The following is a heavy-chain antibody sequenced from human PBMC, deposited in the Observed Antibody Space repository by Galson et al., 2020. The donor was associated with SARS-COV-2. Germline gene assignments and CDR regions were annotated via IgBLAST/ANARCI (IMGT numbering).Heavy chain of an antibody. D-gene: IGHD2-15*01. CDR1: GGSISSGDYY. CDR2: IYYSGST. J-gene: IGHJ4*02. Sequence: SETLSLTCTVSGGSISSGDYYWSWIRQPPGQGLEWIGYIYYSGSTYYNPSLKSRVTISVDTSKNQFSLKLSSVTAADTAVYYCASSRYCSGGSCLTFDGWGQGTLVTVSS. V-gene: IGHV4-30-4*01. CDR3: ASSRYCSGGSCLTFDG.